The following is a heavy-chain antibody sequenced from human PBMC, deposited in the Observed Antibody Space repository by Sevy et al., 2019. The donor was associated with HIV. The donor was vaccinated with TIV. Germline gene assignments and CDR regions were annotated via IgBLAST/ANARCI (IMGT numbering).Heavy chain of an antibody. CDR1: GGSFSGYY. D-gene: IGHD3-3*01. Sequence: SETLSLTCAVYGGSFSGYYWSWIRQPPGKGLEWIGEINHSGSTNYNPSLKSRVTISVDTSKNQFSLKLSSVTAADTAVYYCARGENDFWSGYPYFQHWGQGTLVTVSS. J-gene: IGHJ1*01. CDR3: ARGENDFWSGYPYFQH. CDR2: INHSGST. V-gene: IGHV4-34*01.